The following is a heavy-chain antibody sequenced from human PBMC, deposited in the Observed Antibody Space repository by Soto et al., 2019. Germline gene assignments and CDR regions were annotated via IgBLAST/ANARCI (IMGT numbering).Heavy chain of an antibody. CDR2: IYYSGST. J-gene: IGHJ5*02. CDR3: ARHARYYDILTVYSTLSWFDP. Sequence: SETLSLTCTVSGGSISSYYWSWIRQPPGKGLEWIGYIYYSGSTNYNPSLKSRVTISVDTSKNQFSLKLSSVTAADTAVYYCARHARYYDILTVYSTLSWFDPWGQGTLVTVSS. V-gene: IGHV4-59*08. CDR1: GGSISSYY. D-gene: IGHD3-9*01.